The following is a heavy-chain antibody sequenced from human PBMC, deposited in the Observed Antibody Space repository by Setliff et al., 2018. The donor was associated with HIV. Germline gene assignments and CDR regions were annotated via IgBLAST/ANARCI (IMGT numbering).Heavy chain of an antibody. J-gene: IGHJ4*02. V-gene: IGHV4-30-4*08. CDR3: ARHRDGGTYPLDY. D-gene: IGHD1-26*01. CDR1: GGSISSGDYY. Sequence: PSETLSLTCTVSGGSISSGDYYWSWIRQPPGRGLEWIGYIYYSGSTYYNPSLRSRVTISLDTSKNQFSLKLSSVTAADTAVYYCARHRDGGTYPLDYWGQGTLVTSPQ. CDR2: IYYSGST.